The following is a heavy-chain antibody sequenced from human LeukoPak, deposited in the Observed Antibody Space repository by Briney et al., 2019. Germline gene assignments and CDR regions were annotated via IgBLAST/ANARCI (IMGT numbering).Heavy chain of an antibody. CDR2: LYSDGNT. V-gene: IGHV3-66*01. CDR3: ARDKRSDWLDP. Sequence: GGSLRLSCAASGFNVSSNYMNWVRQAPGKGLEWVSVLYSDGNTFYADSVKGRFSISRDKISNTVFLQMNSLRGEDTAVYYCARDKRSDWLDPWGLGTLVTVSS. CDR1: GFNVSSNY. J-gene: IGHJ5*02.